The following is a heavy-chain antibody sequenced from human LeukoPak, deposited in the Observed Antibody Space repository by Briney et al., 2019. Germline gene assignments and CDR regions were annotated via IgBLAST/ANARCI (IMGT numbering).Heavy chain of an antibody. V-gene: IGHV3-53*01. CDR1: GFTVSSNY. D-gene: IGHD2-15*01. J-gene: IGHJ2*01. Sequence: PGGSLRLSXAASGFTVSSNYMSWVRQAPGKGMEWVSVFYSGGSTYYADSVKGRFTISRDNSKNTLYLQMNSLRAEDTAVYYCARSGGYWYFDLWGRGTLVTVSS. CDR3: ARSGGYWYFDL. CDR2: FYSGGST.